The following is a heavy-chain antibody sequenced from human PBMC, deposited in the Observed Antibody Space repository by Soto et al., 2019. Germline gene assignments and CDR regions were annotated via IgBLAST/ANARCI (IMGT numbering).Heavy chain of an antibody. D-gene: IGHD6-13*01. CDR3: AHRAAVARYLDY. J-gene: IGHJ4*02. V-gene: IGHV2-5*02. Sequence: QITLKESGPTLVKPTQTLTLTCTFSGFSLSTSGVGVGWIRQPPGKALEWLALTYWDDDKPYSPSLKSRLTSTKDTSKNQVDLKMTSIDPVATATYDCAHRAAVARYLDYWGQGTLVTVSS. CDR2: TYWDDDK. CDR1: GFSLSTSGVG.